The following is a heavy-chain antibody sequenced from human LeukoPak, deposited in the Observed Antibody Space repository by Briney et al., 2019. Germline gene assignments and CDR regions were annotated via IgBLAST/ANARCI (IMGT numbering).Heavy chain of an antibody. CDR1: GFTVSSNY. Sequence: GGSLRLSCAASGFTVSSNYMSWVRQAPGKGLEWVSVIYSGGSTYYADSVKGRFTISRDNSKNTLYLQMNSLRAEDTAVYYCAREPWYCSSTSCHSYYYYGMDVWGQGTTVTVSS. D-gene: IGHD2-2*01. CDR3: AREPWYCSSTSCHSYYYYGMDV. V-gene: IGHV3-66*01. CDR2: IYSGGST. J-gene: IGHJ6*02.